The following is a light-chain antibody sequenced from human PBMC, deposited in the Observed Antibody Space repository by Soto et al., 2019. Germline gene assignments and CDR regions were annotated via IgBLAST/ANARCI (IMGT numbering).Light chain of an antibody. CDR3: QQRSNWPRT. CDR2: DVS. J-gene: IGKJ1*01. Sequence: EIMMTQSPDTLSVSPGERATLSFRASRSVSSYLAWYQQKPGQAPRLLIYDVSNRATDIPARFSGSGSGTDFTLTISSLEPEDLAVYYCQQRSNWPRTSGQGTKVDI. CDR1: RSVSSY. V-gene: IGKV3-11*01.